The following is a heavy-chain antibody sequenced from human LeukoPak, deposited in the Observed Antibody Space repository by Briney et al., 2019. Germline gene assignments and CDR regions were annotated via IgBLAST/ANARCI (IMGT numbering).Heavy chain of an antibody. CDR2: INPNSGGT. Sequence: ASVKVSCKASGYTFTGYYMHWVRQAPGQGLEWMGWINPNSGGTNHAQKFQGRVTMTRDTSISTAYMELSRLRSDDTAVYYCARDRPLDADDYYGFYYFDYWGQRTLVTVSS. D-gene: IGHD3-10*01. CDR3: ARDRPLDADDYYGFYYFDY. V-gene: IGHV1-2*02. CDR1: GYTFTGYY. J-gene: IGHJ4*02.